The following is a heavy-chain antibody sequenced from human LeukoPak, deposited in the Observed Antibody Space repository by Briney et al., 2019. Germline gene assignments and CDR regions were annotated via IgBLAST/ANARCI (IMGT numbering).Heavy chain of an antibody. CDR3: TRPPYGDYVDY. Sequence: GGSLRLSCAASGFTFSGSAMHWVRQASGKGLEGVGRIRSKGNSYATAYAASVKGRVTISRDDSKNTAYLQMNSLKTEDTAVYYCTRPPYGDYVDYRGQGTLVTVSS. CDR1: GFTFSGSA. CDR2: IRSKGNSYAT. D-gene: IGHD4-17*01. J-gene: IGHJ4*02. V-gene: IGHV3-73*01.